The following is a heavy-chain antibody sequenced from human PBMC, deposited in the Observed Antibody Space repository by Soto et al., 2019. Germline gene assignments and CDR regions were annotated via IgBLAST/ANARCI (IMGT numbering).Heavy chain of an antibody. CDR1: GGSINDFY. D-gene: IGHD6-6*01. V-gene: IGHV4-59*01. Sequence: SETLSLTCTVSGGSINDFYWSWIRQPPGKGLEWIGYIYYSGSTDYNPSLKGRVTISVDTSKNQFSLKLRSVTAADTAVYYCARAGGVAARTFDYWGQGTLVTVSS. J-gene: IGHJ4*02. CDR2: IYYSGST. CDR3: ARAGGVAARTFDY.